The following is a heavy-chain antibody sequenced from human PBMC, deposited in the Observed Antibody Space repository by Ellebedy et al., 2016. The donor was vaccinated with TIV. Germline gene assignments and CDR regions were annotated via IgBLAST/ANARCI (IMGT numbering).Heavy chain of an antibody. CDR3: ARAGYFGPNWFDP. D-gene: IGHD3-9*01. V-gene: IGHV4-31*03. CDR1: GGSISSGGYY. J-gene: IGHJ5*02. CDR2: VYYSGST. Sequence: LRLXXTVSGGSISSGGYYWSWIRQHPGKGLEWIGYVYYSGSTYYNPSLKSRVTISVDTSKNQFSLKLSSVTAADTAVYYCARAGYFGPNWFDPWGQGTLVTVSS.